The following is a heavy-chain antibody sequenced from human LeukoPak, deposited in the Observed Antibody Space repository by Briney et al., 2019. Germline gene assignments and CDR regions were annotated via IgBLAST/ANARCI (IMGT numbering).Heavy chain of an antibody. Sequence: ASVKVSCKASGYTFSDYYMHWVRQAPGQGLEWMGIINPSGGSTSYAQKFQGRVTMTRDMSTSTVYMELSSLRSEDTAVYYCARESEYSSSSGPSPFDYWGQGTLVTVSS. D-gene: IGHD6-6*01. CDR3: ARESEYSSSSGPSPFDY. V-gene: IGHV1-46*01. CDR1: GYTFSDYY. CDR2: INPSGGST. J-gene: IGHJ4*02.